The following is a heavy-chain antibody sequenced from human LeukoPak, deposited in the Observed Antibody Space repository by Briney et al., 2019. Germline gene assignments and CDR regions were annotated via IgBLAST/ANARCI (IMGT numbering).Heavy chain of an antibody. D-gene: IGHD6-19*01. CDR3: AKDRGQWLGPFDY. CDR2: ISGSGGST. CDR1: GFTFRSYA. V-gene: IGHV3-23*01. Sequence: PGRSLRLSCAASGFTFRSYAMHWVRQAPGKGLEWVSSISGSGGSTYYADSLEGRFIISRDNSRNTFFLHMNTLRAEDTAVYFCAKDRGQWLGPFDYWGQGTLVTVSS. J-gene: IGHJ4*02.